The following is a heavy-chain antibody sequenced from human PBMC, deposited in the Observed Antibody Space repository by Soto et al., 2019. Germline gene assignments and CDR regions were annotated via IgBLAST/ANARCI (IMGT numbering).Heavy chain of an antibody. V-gene: IGHV3-9*01. Sequence: EVQLVESGGGLVQPGRSLRLSCAASGFTFDDYAMHWVRQAPGKGLEWVSGISWNSGSIGYADSVKGRFTISRDNAKNSLYLQMNSLRAEDTALYYCAKDRFEGSGWYGPIDYWGQGTLVTVSS. CDR2: ISWNSGSI. CDR1: GFTFDDYA. CDR3: AKDRFEGSGWYGPIDY. D-gene: IGHD6-19*01. J-gene: IGHJ4*02.